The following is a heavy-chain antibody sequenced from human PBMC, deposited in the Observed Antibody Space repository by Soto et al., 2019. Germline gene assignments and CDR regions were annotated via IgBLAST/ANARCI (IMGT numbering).Heavy chain of an antibody. J-gene: IGHJ6*02. V-gene: IGHV1-69*13. CDR3: ARLVAAAGTGTLGYYYYGMDV. CDR1: GGTFSSYA. CDR2: IIPIFGTA. D-gene: IGHD6-13*01. Sequence: GASVKVSCKASGGTFSSYAISWVRQAPGQGLEWMGGIIPIFGTANYAQKFQGRVTINADESTSTAYMELSSLRSEDTAVYYCARLVAAAGTGTLGYYYYGMDVWGQGTTVTVSS.